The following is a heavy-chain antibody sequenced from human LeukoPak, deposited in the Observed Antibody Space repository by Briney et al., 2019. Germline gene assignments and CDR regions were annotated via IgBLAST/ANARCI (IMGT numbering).Heavy chain of an antibody. CDR3: ARCLTMIVVVTGWFDS. Sequence: SETLSLTCAVSGGSVSSSNDDWGWIRQPPGMGLEWIGSMYYSGNTYYNPSLKSRVTISVDTSKNQFSLKLSSVTDAYTAIYNGARCLTMIVVVTGWFDSWGQGTLVTVSS. D-gene: IGHD3-22*01. J-gene: IGHJ5*01. V-gene: IGHV4-39*01. CDR1: GGSVSSSNDD. CDR2: MYYSGNT.